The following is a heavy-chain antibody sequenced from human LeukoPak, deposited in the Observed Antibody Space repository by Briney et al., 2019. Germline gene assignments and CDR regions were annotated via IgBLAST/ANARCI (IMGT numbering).Heavy chain of an antibody. CDR3: ARELSGDLNY. CDR2: ISSRNTYI. CDR1: GFTFSSYS. Sequence: PGGSLRLSCAASGFTFSSYSVNWVRQAPGKGLEWVSSISSRNTYIYYADSMKGRFTISRDNAKNSLYLQMSSLRAEDTAVYYCARELSGDLNYWGQGTLVTVSS. J-gene: IGHJ4*02. V-gene: IGHV3-21*01. D-gene: IGHD3-3*01.